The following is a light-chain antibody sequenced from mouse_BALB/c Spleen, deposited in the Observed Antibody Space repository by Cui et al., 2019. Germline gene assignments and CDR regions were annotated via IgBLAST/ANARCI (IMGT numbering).Light chain of an antibody. Sequence: QIVLTQSPALMSASPGEKVTMTRSASSSVSYMYWYQQKPRSSPKPWIYLTSNLASGVPARFSGSGSGTSYSLTISSMEAEDAATYYCQQWSSNPFTFGSGTKLEIK. V-gene: IGKV4-68*01. CDR1: SSVSY. CDR3: QQWSSNPFT. J-gene: IGKJ4*01. CDR2: LTS.